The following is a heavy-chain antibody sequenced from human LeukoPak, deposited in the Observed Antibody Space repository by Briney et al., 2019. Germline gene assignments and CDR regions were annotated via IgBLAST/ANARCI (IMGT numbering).Heavy chain of an antibody. CDR1: GGTFSSYA. V-gene: IGHV1-69*06. Sequence: ASVKVSCKACGGTFSSYAISWVRQAPGQGLEWMGGIIPIFGTANYAQKFQGRVTITADNSTSTAYMELSSLRSEDTDVYYCAGGYCSSTSCYPWGQGTLVTVSS. J-gene: IGHJ5*02. CDR3: AGGYCSSTSCYP. D-gene: IGHD2-2*01. CDR2: IIPIFGTA.